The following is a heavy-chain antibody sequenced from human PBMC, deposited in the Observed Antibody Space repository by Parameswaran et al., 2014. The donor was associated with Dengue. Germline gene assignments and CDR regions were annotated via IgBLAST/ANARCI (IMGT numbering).Heavy chain of an antibody. CDR3: ARTTMPRGVVKRGYFDY. D-gene: IGHD3-10*01. J-gene: IGHJ4*02. Sequence: WIRQPPGKGLEWVSTISGSGGSTYYADSVKGRFTISRDNSKNTLRLQINSLRAEDTAVYYCARTTMPRGVVKRGYFDYWGQGTLVTVSS. CDR2: ISGSGGST. V-gene: IGHV3-23*01.